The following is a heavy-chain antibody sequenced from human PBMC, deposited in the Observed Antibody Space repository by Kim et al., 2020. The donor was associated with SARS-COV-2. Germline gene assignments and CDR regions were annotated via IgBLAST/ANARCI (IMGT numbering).Heavy chain of an antibody. V-gene: IGHV4-39*01. D-gene: IGHD2-2*01. CDR3: ARAGDCSSTSCHFDP. J-gene: IGHJ5*02. Sequence: PSLNSRVTISVDPSKNQFSLKLSSVTAADTAVYYCARAGDCSSTSCHFDPWGQGTLVTVSS.